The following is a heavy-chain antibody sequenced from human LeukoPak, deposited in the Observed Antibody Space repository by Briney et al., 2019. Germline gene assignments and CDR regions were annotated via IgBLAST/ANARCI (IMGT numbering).Heavy chain of an antibody. J-gene: IGHJ5*02. Sequence: PSETLSLTCAVYGGSFSGYYWSWIRQPPGKGLEWIGEINHSGSTNYNPSLKSRVTISVDTSKNQFSLKLSSVTAADTAVYYCAREGMGLGYCSGGSCSGTWFDPWGQGTLVTVSS. CDR3: AREGMGLGYCSGGSCSGTWFDP. CDR2: INHSGST. D-gene: IGHD2-15*01. CDR1: GGSFSGYY. V-gene: IGHV4-34*01.